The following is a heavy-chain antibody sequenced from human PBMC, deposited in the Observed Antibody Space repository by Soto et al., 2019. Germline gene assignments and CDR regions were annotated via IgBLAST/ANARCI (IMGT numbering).Heavy chain of an antibody. V-gene: IGHV3-15*01. CDR1: GFTFSKAW. D-gene: IGHD1-26*01. CDR2: IKSKADGETT. CDR3: PAGDSGNYGVAP. Sequence: EVQLVESGGGLVKPGGSLRLSCAASGFTFSKAWMSWVRQAPGKGLKWVGRIKSKADGETTDYAAPVKGRFAISRDASKNTLYLQLNSLKTEDTAVYYCPAGDSGNYGVAPLGQGTLFTV. J-gene: IGHJ5*02.